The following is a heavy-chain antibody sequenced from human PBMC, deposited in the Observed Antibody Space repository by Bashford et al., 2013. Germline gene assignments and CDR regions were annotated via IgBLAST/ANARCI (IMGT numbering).Heavy chain of an antibody. D-gene: IGHD3-16*01. CDR3: ARPSSFGRDYDYGFDI. J-gene: IGHJ3*02. V-gene: IGHV3-33*01. CDR2: IWYDGSNK. Sequence: VRQAPGKGLEWVATIWYDGSNKNYGDSVKGRCTISRDNSKNTLYLQINNLRPDDTAIYYCARPSSFGRDYDYGFDIWGQGTLVTVSS.